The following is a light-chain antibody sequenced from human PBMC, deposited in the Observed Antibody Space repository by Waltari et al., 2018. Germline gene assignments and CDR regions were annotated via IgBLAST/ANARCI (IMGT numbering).Light chain of an antibody. CDR2: DVS. J-gene: IGLJ2*01. CDR1: SSDVGGYNY. V-gene: IGLV2-14*03. Sequence: QSALTQPASVSGSPGQSITISCTGTSSDVGGYNYVSWYQQHPGKAPKVMIYDVSNRPSGVSNRFAGSKAGHTASLTISGLQAEDEAEDYCSSPTSNSVVVFGRGTKLTVL. CDR3: SSPTSNSVVV.